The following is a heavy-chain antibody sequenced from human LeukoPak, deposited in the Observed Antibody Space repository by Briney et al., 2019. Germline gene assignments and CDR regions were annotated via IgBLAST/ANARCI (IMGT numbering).Heavy chain of an antibody. D-gene: IGHD3-10*01. Sequence: GGSLRLSCAASGFTFSNYAIHWVRQASGKGLEWVAVISYDGSNKYYADSVKGRFTISRDNAKNTLYLQMNSLRAEDTAVYYCARDPRGLRGVLYYFDYWGQGTLVTVSS. V-gene: IGHV3-30-3*01. J-gene: IGHJ4*02. CDR3: ARDPRGLRGVLYYFDY. CDR1: GFTFSNYA. CDR2: ISYDGSNK.